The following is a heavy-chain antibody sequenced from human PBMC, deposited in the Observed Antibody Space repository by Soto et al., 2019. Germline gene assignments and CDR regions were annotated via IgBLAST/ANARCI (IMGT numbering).Heavy chain of an antibody. Sequence: SVKVSCKTSGGTFSSYAISWVRQAPGQGLEWMGGIVPIVDTSTYAQKFQGRVTITADKSTSTAYMELSSLRSEDTAVYYCAREAYRPNYGDCVTFDYWGQGTLVTVSS. CDR2: IVPIVDTS. D-gene: IGHD4-17*01. CDR3: AREAYRPNYGDCVTFDY. CDR1: GGTFSSYA. V-gene: IGHV1-69*06. J-gene: IGHJ4*02.